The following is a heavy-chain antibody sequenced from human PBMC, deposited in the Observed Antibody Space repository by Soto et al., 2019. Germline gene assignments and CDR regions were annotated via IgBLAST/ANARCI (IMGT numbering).Heavy chain of an antibody. CDR1: GYTFTSYD. V-gene: IGHV1-8*01. D-gene: IGHD3-22*01. CDR3: ATNYYHSSGYPRTLNWFDP. CDR2: MNPNSGNT. J-gene: IGHJ5*02. Sequence: ASVKVSCKASGYTFTSYDINWVRQATGQGLEWMGWMNPNSGNTGYAQKFQGRVTMTRNTSISTAYMELSSLRSEDTAVYYCATNYYHSSGYPRTLNWFDPWGQGSMVTVSS.